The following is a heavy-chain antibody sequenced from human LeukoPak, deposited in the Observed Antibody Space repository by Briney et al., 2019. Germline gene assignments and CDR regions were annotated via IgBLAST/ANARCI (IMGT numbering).Heavy chain of an antibody. CDR2: ITASGTAM. J-gene: IGHJ4*02. V-gene: IGHV3-48*02. CDR1: GFTFSSYS. D-gene: IGHD1-14*01. CDR3: ASTGTPRFAY. Sequence: GGSLRLSCAASGFTFSSYSMNWVRQAPGKGLEWVSHITASGTAMFYADSVKGRFTISRDNAKNSLYLQMNSLRDEDTAVYYCASTGTPRFAYWGQGTLANASS.